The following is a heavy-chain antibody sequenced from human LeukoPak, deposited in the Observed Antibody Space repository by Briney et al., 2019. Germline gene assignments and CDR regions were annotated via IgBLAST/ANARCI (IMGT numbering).Heavy chain of an antibody. D-gene: IGHD2-15*01. CDR1: GYTFTGYY. CDR3: ATCSGGSCYSPDH. V-gene: IGHV1-2*06. J-gene: IGHJ4*02. CDR2: INPNSGGT. Sequence: GASVKVSCKASGYTFTGYYMHWVRQAPGQGLEWMGRINPNSGGTNYAQKFQGRVTMTRDTSISTAYMELSRLRSDDTAVYYCATCSGGSCYSPDHWGQGTLVTVSS.